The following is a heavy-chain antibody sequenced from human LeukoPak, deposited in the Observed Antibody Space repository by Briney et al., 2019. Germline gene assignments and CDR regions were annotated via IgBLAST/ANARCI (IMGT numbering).Heavy chain of an antibody. Sequence: GGSLRLSCAAPGFTFSDYYMSWIRQAPGKGLEWVSYISSSGSTKYSADSVKGRFTISRDNAKNSLFLQMKSLGAEDTAVYYCARTRKNYYDSSGLFDYWGQGTLVTVSS. CDR2: ISSSGSTK. J-gene: IGHJ4*02. CDR3: ARTRKNYYDSSGLFDY. V-gene: IGHV3-11*01. CDR1: GFTFSDYY. D-gene: IGHD3-22*01.